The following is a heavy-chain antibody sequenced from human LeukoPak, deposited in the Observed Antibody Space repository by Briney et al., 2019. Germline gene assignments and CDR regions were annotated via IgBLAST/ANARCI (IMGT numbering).Heavy chain of an antibody. V-gene: IGHV3-43D*03. D-gene: IGHD1-26*01. J-gene: IGHJ4*02. CDR3: AKESLQWEPLGFDY. Sequence: GGSLRLSCAASGFTFDDYAMHWVRQAPGKGLEWVSLISWNGGSTYYADSVKGRFTISRDNSKNTLYLQMNSLRAEDTAVYYCAKESLQWEPLGFDYWGQGTLVTVSS. CDR1: GFTFDDYA. CDR2: ISWNGGST.